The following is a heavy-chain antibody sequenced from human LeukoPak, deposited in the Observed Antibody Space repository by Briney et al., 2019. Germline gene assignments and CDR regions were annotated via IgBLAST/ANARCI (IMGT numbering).Heavy chain of an antibody. V-gene: IGHV4-38-2*01. D-gene: IGHD6-13*01. CDR1: GYSISSGYY. Sequence: SETLSLTCGVSGYSISSGYYWGWIRQPPGKGLEWIGGIYHSGRTYYNPSLKSRVTISVDTSKNQFSLKLSSVTAADTAVYYCATYSSSWYSDYYYYMDVWGKGTTVTVSS. CDR2: IYHSGRT. J-gene: IGHJ6*03. CDR3: ATYSSSWYSDYYYYMDV.